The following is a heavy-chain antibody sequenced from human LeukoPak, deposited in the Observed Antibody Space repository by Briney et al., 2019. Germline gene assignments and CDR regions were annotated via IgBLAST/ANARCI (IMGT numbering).Heavy chain of an antibody. J-gene: IGHJ5*02. V-gene: IGHV4-31*03. CDR2: IYYSGST. CDR3: ARGDSSGYDWFDP. CDR1: GGSISSGGYY. Sequence: SETLSLTCTVSGGSISSGGYYWSWIRQHPGQGLKWIGYIYYSGSTYYNPSLKGRVTISVDTSKNQFSLKLSSVTAADTAVYYCARGDSSGYDWFDPWGQGTLVTVSS. D-gene: IGHD3-22*01.